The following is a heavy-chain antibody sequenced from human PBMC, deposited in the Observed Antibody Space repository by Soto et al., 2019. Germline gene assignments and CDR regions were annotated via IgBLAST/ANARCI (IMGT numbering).Heavy chain of an antibody. CDR1: GYTFTSYG. V-gene: IGHV1-18*01. CDR3: ARVRYDSSGYYFTYFDY. CDR2: ISAYNGNT. J-gene: IGHJ4*02. D-gene: IGHD3-22*01. Sequence: GASVKVSCKASGYTFTSYGISWVRQAPGQGLEWMGWISAYNGNTNYAQKLQGRVTMTTDTSTSTAYMELRSLRSDDTAVYYCARVRYDSSGYYFTYFDYWGQGTLVTVSS.